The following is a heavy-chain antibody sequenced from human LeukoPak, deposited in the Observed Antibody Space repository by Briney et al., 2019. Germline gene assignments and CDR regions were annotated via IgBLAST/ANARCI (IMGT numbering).Heavy chain of an antibody. J-gene: IGHJ4*02. V-gene: IGHV3-30*04. CDR1: AFTFSSYA. D-gene: IGHD5-24*01. CDR3: ARGQRRHIDMAPSFDY. Sequence: GTSLRLSCAASAFTFSSYAMHWVRQAPGKVLEWVAVISYDGSYKYYADSMKGRFTISRDNSKNTLYLQMNSLRAEDTAVYYCARGQRRHIDMAPSFDYWGQGTLVTVSS. CDR2: ISYDGSYK.